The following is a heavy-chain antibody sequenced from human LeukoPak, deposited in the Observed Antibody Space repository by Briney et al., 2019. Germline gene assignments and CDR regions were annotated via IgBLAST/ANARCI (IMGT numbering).Heavy chain of an antibody. V-gene: IGHV1-18*01. J-gene: IGHJ6*03. CDR1: GYTFTSYG. Sequence: GASVKVSCKASGYTFTSYGISWVRQAPGQGLEWMGWISAYNGNTNYAQKLQGRVTMTTDTSTSTAYMELRSLRSDDTAVYYCARVGSQGVYYDSSGYYYYYMDVWGKGTTVTVSS. CDR2: ISAYNGNT. D-gene: IGHD3-22*01. CDR3: ARVGSQGVYYDSSGYYYYYMDV.